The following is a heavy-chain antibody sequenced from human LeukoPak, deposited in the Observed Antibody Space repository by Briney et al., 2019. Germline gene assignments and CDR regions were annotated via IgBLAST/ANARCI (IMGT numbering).Heavy chain of an antibody. J-gene: IGHJ4*02. CDR3: ASHNFFGLRDY. Sequence: SETLSLTCAVSGGYFNRGTFFWTWIRKPPGKGLEWIGYISNSGSTNYHPSLKSRVTISSDTSKTQFTLKLTSVTAADTAVYYCASHNFFGLRDYWGQGTLVTVSS. CDR1: GGYFNRGTFF. CDR2: ISNSGST. V-gene: IGHV4-61*01. D-gene: IGHD3/OR15-3a*01.